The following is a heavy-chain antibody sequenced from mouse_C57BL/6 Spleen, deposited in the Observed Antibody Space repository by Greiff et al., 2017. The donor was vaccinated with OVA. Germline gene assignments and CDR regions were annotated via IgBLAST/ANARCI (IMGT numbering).Heavy chain of an antibody. J-gene: IGHJ3*01. V-gene: IGHV1-55*01. CDR1: GYTFTSYW. D-gene: IGHD2-4*01. CDR2: IYPGSGST. Sequence: QVQLQQSGAELVKPGASVKMSCKASGYTFTSYWITWVKQRPGQGLEWIGDIYPGSGSTNYNEKFKSKATLTVDTSSSTAYMQLSSLTSEDSAVYYCAIYYDYDDGFAYWGQGTLVTVSA. CDR3: AIYYDYDDGFAY.